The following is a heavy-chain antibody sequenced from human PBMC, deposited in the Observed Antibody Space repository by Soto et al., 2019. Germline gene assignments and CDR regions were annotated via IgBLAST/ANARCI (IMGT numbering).Heavy chain of an antibody. CDR1: GFTFSSYA. V-gene: IGHV3-30-3*01. D-gene: IGHD3-10*01. J-gene: IGHJ6*02. CDR2: ISYDGSNK. CDR3: ARKWSLPDYYGSGRVRGGMDV. Sequence: QVQLVESGGGVVQPGRSLRLSCAASGFTFSSYAMHWVRQAPGKGLEWVAVISYDGSNKYYADSVKGRFTISRDNSKNTLYLQMNSLRAEDTAVYYCARKWSLPDYYGSGRVRGGMDVWGQGTTVTVSS.